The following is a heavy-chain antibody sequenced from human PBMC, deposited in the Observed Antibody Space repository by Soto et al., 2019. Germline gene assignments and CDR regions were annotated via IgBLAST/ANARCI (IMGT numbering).Heavy chain of an antibody. D-gene: IGHD2-15*01. J-gene: IGHJ6*02. Sequence: ETLSLTCTVSGGSISSSSYYWGWIRQPPGKGLEWVGSIYYSGSTYYNPSLKSRVTISVDTSKNQFSLKLSSVTAADTAVYYCARQTSIVRKYYYGMDVWGQGTTVTVSS. CDR1: GGSISSSSYY. V-gene: IGHV4-39*01. CDR2: IYYSGST. CDR3: ARQTSIVRKYYYGMDV.